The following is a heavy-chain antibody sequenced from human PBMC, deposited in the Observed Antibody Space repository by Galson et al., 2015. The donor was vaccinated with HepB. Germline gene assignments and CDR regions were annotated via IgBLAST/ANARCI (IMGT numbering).Heavy chain of an antibody. CDR3: ARKPGSYYAYYGMDV. CDR2: ISGSGGST. CDR1: GFTFSSYA. V-gene: IGHV3-23*01. Sequence: SLRLSCAASGFTFSSYAMSWVRQAPGKGLEWVSAISGSGGSTYYADSVKGRFTISRDNAKNSLYLQMNSLRAEDTAVYYCARKPGSYYAYYGMDVWGQGTTVTVSS. J-gene: IGHJ6*02. D-gene: IGHD3-10*01.